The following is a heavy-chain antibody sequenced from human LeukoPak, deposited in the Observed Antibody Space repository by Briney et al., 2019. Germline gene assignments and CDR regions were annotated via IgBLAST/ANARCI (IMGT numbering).Heavy chain of an antibody. D-gene: IGHD1-26*01. Sequence: PGGSLRLFCAASGFTFSSYNMDWGRQAPGEGLGWVSSISSGGNYIYYADSVKGRLTISRDNAKNSLYLQMNSLRVEDTAVYYCARGSGSYYGGGFDPWGQGTLVTVSS. V-gene: IGHV3-21*01. CDR3: ARGSGSYYGGGFDP. J-gene: IGHJ5*02. CDR2: ISSGGNYI. CDR1: GFTFSSYN.